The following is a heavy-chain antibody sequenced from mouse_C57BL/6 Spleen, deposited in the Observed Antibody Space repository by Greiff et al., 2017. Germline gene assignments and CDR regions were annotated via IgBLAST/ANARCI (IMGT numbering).Heavy chain of an antibody. Sequence: QVQLQQSGAELARPGASVKLSCKASGYTFTSYGISWVKQRTGQGLEWIGEFYPRSGNTYYNEKFKGKATLTADKSSSTAYMELRSLTSGDSAVYFCARGDPYYSSTDWYFDVWGTGTTVTVSS. J-gene: IGHJ1*03. D-gene: IGHD1-1*01. CDR2: FYPRSGNT. CDR1: GYTFTSYG. CDR3: ARGDPYYSSTDWYFDV. V-gene: IGHV1-81*01.